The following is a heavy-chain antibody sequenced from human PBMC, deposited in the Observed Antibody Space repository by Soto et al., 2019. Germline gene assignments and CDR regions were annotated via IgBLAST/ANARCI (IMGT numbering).Heavy chain of an antibody. D-gene: IGHD6-13*01. CDR2: ISESGGST. V-gene: IGHV3-23*01. CDR1: GFTFSDYA. CDR3: AKTSPYSSGWYSPIFDY. Sequence: GSLRISCATAGFTFSDYAIVWVRQAPGKGLEWVSVISESGGSTHYADSVRGRFTVSRDNSKNSLSLRMNRLRDEDTAVYFCAKTSPYSSGWYSPIFDYWGQGALVTVPS. J-gene: IGHJ4*02.